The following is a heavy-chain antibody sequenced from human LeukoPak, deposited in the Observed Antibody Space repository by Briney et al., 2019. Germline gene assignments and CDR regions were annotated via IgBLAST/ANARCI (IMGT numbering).Heavy chain of an antibody. J-gene: IGHJ4*02. V-gene: IGHV4-61*01. CDR2: IYYSGST. Sequence: SETLSLTCIVSGGSVSSSSYYWSWIRQPPGKGLEWIGYIYYSGSTNYNPSLKSRVTISVDTSKNQFSLKLSSVTAADTAVYYCARHNGGTTEDYWGQGTLVTVSS. CDR3: ARHNGGTTEDY. D-gene: IGHD4-17*01. CDR1: GGSVSSSSYY.